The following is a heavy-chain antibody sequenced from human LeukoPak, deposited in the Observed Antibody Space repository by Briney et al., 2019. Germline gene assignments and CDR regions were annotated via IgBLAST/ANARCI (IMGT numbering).Heavy chain of an antibody. V-gene: IGHV3-30*18. Sequence: GGSLRLSCGASGFTFSTYAMHWVGQAPPKGMEWVAVISYDGSNEYYADSVKGRFTISRDNSRNTLYLQMNSLRVEDTAVYYCAKDYYSSGFDYWGQGTLVTVSS. D-gene: IGHD3-22*01. J-gene: IGHJ4*02. CDR2: ISYDGSNE. CDR3: AKDYYSSGFDY. CDR1: GFTFSTYA.